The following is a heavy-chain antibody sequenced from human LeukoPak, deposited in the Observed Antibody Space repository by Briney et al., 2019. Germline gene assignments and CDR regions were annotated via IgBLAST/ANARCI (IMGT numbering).Heavy chain of an antibody. CDR2: VNESGGT. V-gene: IGHV4-34*01. D-gene: IGHD1-26*01. CDR3: ARGQGATVPQVGKNWFDP. CDR1: IDSFSNYH. Sequence: TSETLSLTCAVYIDSFSNYHWNWIRQTPAKGMEWIGEVNESGGTNISPSLRSRVILSVDTSKNQFSLKLISVTVADTAIYYCARGQGATVPQVGKNWFDPWGQGTRVTVSS. J-gene: IGHJ5*02.